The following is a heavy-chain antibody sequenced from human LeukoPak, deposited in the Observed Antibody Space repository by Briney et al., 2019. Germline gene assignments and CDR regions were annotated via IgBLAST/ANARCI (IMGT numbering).Heavy chain of an antibody. Sequence: SETLSLTCTVSGGSISHYYWSWVRQPPGKGLEWIGHIYHSGSTNYNPSLKSRVTISVDTSKNHFSLKLSSVAAADTAVYYCVRHAATRHNYGMDVWGQGTTVTVSS. CDR3: VRHAATRHNYGMDV. D-gene: IGHD6-13*01. J-gene: IGHJ6*02. V-gene: IGHV4-59*08. CDR2: IYHSGST. CDR1: GGSISHYY.